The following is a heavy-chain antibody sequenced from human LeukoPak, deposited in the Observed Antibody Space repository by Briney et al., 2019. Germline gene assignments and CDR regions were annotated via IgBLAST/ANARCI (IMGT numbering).Heavy chain of an antibody. Sequence: ASETLSLTCTVSGGSLSSGGYYWGRLRQPPGLGLEWNVSMYYSGTTYYNPSLRRLTTISVDTSKNQFSLKSSLVAAAKAAYYYCARDSGKLRSPPYFDYWGQGTLVTVS. D-gene: IGHD2-15*01. CDR2: MYYSGTT. CDR1: GGSLSSGGYY. V-gene: IGHV4-39*02. J-gene: IGHJ4*02. CDR3: ARDSGKLRSPPYFDY.